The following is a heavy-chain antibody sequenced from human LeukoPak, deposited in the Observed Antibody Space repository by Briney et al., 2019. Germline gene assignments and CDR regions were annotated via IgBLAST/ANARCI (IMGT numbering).Heavy chain of an antibody. CDR3: ANLSGWSEDNFDY. CDR2: INPNSGGT. CDR1: GYTFTSYY. Sequence: ASVKVSCKASGYTFTSYYMHWVRQAPGQGLEWMGRINPNSGGTNYAQKFQGRVTMTRDTSISTAYMELSRLRSDDTAVYYCANLSGWSEDNFDYWGQGTLVTVSS. J-gene: IGHJ4*02. V-gene: IGHV1-2*06. D-gene: IGHD6-19*01.